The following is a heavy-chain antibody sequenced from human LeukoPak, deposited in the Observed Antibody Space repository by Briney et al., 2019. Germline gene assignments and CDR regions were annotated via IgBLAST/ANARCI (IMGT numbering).Heavy chain of an antibody. Sequence: PGGSLRLSCAASGFTFSTYGMTWVRQAPGKGLEWVSAISGSAATTFYADSVKGRFTISRDNSKNTLYLQMNSLRAEDTAIYYCAKDLWWFGEFPNAFENWGQGTMVTGSS. CDR3: AKDLWWFGEFPNAFEN. CDR1: GFTFSTYG. J-gene: IGHJ3*02. D-gene: IGHD3-10*01. CDR2: ISGSAATT. V-gene: IGHV3-23*01.